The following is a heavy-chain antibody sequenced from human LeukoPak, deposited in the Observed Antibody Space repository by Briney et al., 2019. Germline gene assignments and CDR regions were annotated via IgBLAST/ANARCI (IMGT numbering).Heavy chain of an antibody. CDR1: GYTFTDYY. J-gene: IGHJ4*02. CDR3: ARVSNYYDRSGYHQYYFDY. D-gene: IGHD3-22*01. Sequence: ASVKVSCKASGYTFTDYYMHWVRQAPGQGLEWMGWISSGGTNYAQKFQGRVTVTRDTSISTAYMELNRLTSDDTAVYYCARVSNYYDRSGYHQYYFDYWGQGTLVTVSS. V-gene: IGHV1-2*02. CDR2: ISSGGT.